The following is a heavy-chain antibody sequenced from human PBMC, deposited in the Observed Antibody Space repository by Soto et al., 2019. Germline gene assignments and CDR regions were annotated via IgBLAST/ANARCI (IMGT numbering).Heavy chain of an antibody. J-gene: IGHJ3*02. Sequence: QVQLQESGPGLVKPSETLSLTCTVSGGSISTYYWNWIRQSAGKGLEWIGRVYISGSTNYHPSLKSRVAMSVDTSKNQFSLKVTSVTAADTAVYYCARGGRDGFDIWGQGTMVTVSS. CDR3: ARGGRDGFDI. CDR1: GGSISTYY. CDR2: VYISGST. V-gene: IGHV4-4*07.